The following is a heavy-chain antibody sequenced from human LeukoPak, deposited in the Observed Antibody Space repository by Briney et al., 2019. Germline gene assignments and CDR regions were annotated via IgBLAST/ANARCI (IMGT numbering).Heavy chain of an antibody. CDR3: ATHRRSADGDPNLDVY. Sequence: SVKVSCKASGGTFSSYAISWVRQAPGQGLEWMGGIIPIFGTANYAQKFQGRVTITADESTSTAYMELSSLRSEDTAMYYCATHRRSADGDPNLDVYWGQGTVVTVSS. D-gene: IGHD6-13*01. CDR1: GGTFSSYA. CDR2: IIPIFGTA. V-gene: IGHV1-69*13. J-gene: IGHJ4*02.